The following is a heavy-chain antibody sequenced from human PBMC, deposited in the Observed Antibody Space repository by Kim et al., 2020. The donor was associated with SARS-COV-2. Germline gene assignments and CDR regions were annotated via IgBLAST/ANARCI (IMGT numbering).Heavy chain of an antibody. J-gene: IGHJ6*02. D-gene: IGHD3-3*01. Sequence: GGSLRLSCAASGFTFSSYAMHWVRQAPGKGLEWVAVISYDGSNKYYADSVKGRFTISRDNSKNTLYLQMNSLRAEDTAVYYCARAPTEITIFGVVPKNYYYGMDLWGQGTTVTVSS. CDR3: ARAPTEITIFGVVPKNYYYGMDL. CDR2: ISYDGSNK. V-gene: IGHV3-30*04. CDR1: GFTFSSYA.